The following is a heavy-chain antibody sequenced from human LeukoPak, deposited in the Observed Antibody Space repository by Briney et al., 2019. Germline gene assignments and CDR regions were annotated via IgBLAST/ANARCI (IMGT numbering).Heavy chain of an antibody. Sequence: ASVKVSCKASGGTFSSYAISWVRQAPGQGLEWMGGIIPIFGSVNYAQKFQGRVTITADKSTSTAYMELSSLRSEDTAVYYCARAQITTMGEAFDIWGQGTMVTVSS. V-gene: IGHV1-69*06. CDR3: ARAQITTMGEAFDI. CDR1: GGTFSSYA. J-gene: IGHJ3*02. CDR2: IIPIFGSV. D-gene: IGHD3-22*01.